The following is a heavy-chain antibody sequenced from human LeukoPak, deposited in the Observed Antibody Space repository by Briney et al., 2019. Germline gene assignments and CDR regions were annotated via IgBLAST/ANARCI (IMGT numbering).Heavy chain of an antibody. CDR3: ARGFRLRFLEWLPYYYYYYMDV. CDR1: GCTFTGYY. J-gene: IGHJ6*03. CDR2: INPNSGGT. V-gene: IGHV1-2*02. D-gene: IGHD3-3*01. Sequence: ASVKVSCKASGCTFTGYYMHWVRQAPGQGLEWMGWINPNSGGTNYAQKFQGRVTMTRNTSISTAYMELSSLRSEDTAVYYCARGFRLRFLEWLPYYYYYYMDVWGKGTTVTVSS.